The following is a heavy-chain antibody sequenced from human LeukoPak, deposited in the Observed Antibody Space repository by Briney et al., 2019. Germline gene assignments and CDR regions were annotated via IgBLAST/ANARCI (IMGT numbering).Heavy chain of an antibody. D-gene: IGHD1/OR15-1a*01. J-gene: IGHJ4*02. CDR2: ISSGSSYK. Sequence: GGSLRVSCAASAFTFSTYSMNWVRRAPGKGLEWVSSISSGSSYKYYADSVKGRFTIFRDNAKNSLYLQMNSLRAEDTAGYYCARGGVSGSDSGILEHDYWGQGTLVTVSS. CDR1: AFTFSTYS. V-gene: IGHV3-21*01. CDR3: ARGGVSGSDSGILEHDY.